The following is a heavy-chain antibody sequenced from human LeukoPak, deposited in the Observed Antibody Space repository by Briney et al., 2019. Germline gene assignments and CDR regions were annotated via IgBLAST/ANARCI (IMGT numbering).Heavy chain of an antibody. J-gene: IGHJ4*02. CDR1: GGSISSYY. V-gene: IGHV4-59*01. D-gene: IGHD3-10*01. Sequence: SETLSLTCTVSGGSISSYYWSWIRQPPGKGLEWIGFIYYSGSTNYSPSLKSRVTISVDTSKNQFSLKLSSVTAADTAVYYCARVGSYCFDFWGQGTLVSVSS. CDR3: ARVGSYCFDF. CDR2: IYYSGST.